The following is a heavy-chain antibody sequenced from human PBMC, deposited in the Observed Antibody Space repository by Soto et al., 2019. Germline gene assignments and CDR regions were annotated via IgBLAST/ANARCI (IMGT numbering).Heavy chain of an antibody. Sequence: GESLKISCKGSGYSFTSYWIGRVRQMPGKGLEWMGIIYPGDSDTRYSPSFQGQVTISADKSISTAYLQWSSLKASDTAMYYCARPRIAVAGTYYFDYWGQGTLVTVSS. CDR3: ARPRIAVAGTYYFDY. CDR2: IYPGDSDT. V-gene: IGHV5-51*01. CDR1: GYSFTSYW. J-gene: IGHJ4*02. D-gene: IGHD6-19*01.